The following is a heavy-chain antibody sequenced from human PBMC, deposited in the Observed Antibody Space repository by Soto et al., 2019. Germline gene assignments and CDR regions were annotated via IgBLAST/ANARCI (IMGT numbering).Heavy chain of an antibody. CDR3: AREGYYDSSGYYYTSLLKNDY. D-gene: IGHD3-22*01. V-gene: IGHV1-18*01. CDR1: GYSFTSYC. CDR2: ISAYNGNT. J-gene: IGHJ4*02. Sequence: ASVKVSCKASGYSFTSYCINWVRQAPGQGLEWMGWISAYNGNTNYAQKVQGRVTMTTDTSTSTAYMELRSLRSDDTAVYYCAREGYYDSSGYYYTSLLKNDYWGQGTLVTVSS.